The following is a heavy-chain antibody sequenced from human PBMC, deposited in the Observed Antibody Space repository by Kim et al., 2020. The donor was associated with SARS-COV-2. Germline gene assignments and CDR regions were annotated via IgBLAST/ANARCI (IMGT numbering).Heavy chain of an antibody. CDR3: AKLVGATPIDF. V-gene: IGHV3-23*01. D-gene: IGHD1-26*01. CDR2: T. J-gene: IGHJ4*02. Sequence: TSYADSVKGRFTISRDNSRDTLYLQMNSLRAEDTAVYYCAKLVGATPIDFWGQGTLVTVSS.